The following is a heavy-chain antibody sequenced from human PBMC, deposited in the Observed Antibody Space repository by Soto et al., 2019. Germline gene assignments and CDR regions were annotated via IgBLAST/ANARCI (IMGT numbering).Heavy chain of an antibody. CDR1: GGSISNDY. J-gene: IGHJ5*02. Sequence: SETLSLTCRVSGGSISNDYWTWIRQPPGKGLEWIGYIYKGGSINYNPSPKSRVTISVDTSNNQFSLKLSSVTAADTAVYYCARAYYDRSGYAVDPWGQGTLVTVSS. CDR2: IYKGGSI. D-gene: IGHD3-22*01. V-gene: IGHV4-4*09. CDR3: ARAYYDRSGYAVDP.